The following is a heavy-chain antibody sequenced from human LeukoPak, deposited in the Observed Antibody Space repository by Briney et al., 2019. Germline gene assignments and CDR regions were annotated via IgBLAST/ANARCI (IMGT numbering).Heavy chain of an antibody. J-gene: IGHJ5*02. CDR1: GGSIKSTGYY. D-gene: IGHD3-10*01. Sequence: SETLSLTCTVSGGSIKSTGYYWGWIRQPPGKGLEWIGSIYYNGNTYSHPSLKSRVSMSVDTPKNQFSLKLSSVTAADTAVYYCASSGDYYGSGSYSFDPWGQGTLVTVSS. CDR3: ASSGDYYGSGSYSFDP. CDR2: IYYNGNT. V-gene: IGHV4-39*07.